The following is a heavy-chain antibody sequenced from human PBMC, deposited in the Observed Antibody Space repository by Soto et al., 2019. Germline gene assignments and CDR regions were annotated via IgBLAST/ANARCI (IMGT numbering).Heavy chain of an antibody. CDR2: IYYSGTT. CDR3: ARREIQGPIDY. V-gene: IGHV4-28*01. CDR1: GYSISSSNW. D-gene: IGHD1-26*01. J-gene: IGHJ4*02. Sequence: QVQLQESGPGLVKPSDTLSLTCAVSGYSISSSNWWGWIRQPPGKGLEWIGYIYYSGTTYYNPSLKSRVALSVDTSKNQFSLKLTSVTAVDTAVYYWARREIQGPIDYWGQGTLVTVSS.